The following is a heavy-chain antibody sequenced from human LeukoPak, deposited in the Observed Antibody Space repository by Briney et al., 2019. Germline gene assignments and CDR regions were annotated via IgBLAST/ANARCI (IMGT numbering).Heavy chain of an antibody. CDR1: GGSISSGDYY. CDR3: ARGGGICYDSSGYPSWDY. D-gene: IGHD3-22*01. J-gene: IGHJ4*02. V-gene: IGHV4-30-4*01. CDR2: IYYSGST. Sequence: SETLSLTCTVSGGSISSGDYYWSWIRQPPGKGLEWIGYIYYSGSTYYNPSLKSRVTISVDTSKNQFSLKLSSVTAADTAVYYCARGGGICYDSSGYPSWDYWGRGTLVTVSS.